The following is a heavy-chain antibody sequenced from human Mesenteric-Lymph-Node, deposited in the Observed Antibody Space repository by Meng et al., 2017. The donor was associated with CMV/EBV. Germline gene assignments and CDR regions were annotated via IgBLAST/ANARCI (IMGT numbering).Heavy chain of an antibody. D-gene: IGHD3-16*01. V-gene: IGHV4-39*07. J-gene: IGHJ4*02. Sequence: SETLSLTCTVSGGSISSSSYYWSWIRQPPGKGLEWIGEINHSGRTNYNPSLKSRVTISVDTSKNQFSLKLSSVTAADTAVYYCARGLGDSGYWGQGTLVTVSS. CDR2: INHSGRT. CDR1: GGSISSSSYY. CDR3: ARGLGDSGY.